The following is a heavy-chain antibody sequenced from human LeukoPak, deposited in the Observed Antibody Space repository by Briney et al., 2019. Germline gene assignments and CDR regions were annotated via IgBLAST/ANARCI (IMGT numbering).Heavy chain of an antibody. J-gene: IGHJ6*03. Sequence: GGSLRLSRAASGFTFSSYGMHWVRQAPGKGLEWVAVISYDGSNKYYADSVKGRFTISRDNSKNTLYLQMNSLRAEDTAVYYCARDPTAPGEDYYFMDVWGKGTTVTISS. D-gene: IGHD2-21*01. CDR1: GFTFSSYG. V-gene: IGHV3-30*03. CDR2: ISYDGSNK. CDR3: ARDPTAPGEDYYFMDV.